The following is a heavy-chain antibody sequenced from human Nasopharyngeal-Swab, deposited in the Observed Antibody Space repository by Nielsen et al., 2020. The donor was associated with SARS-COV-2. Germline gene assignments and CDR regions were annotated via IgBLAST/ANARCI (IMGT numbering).Heavy chain of an antibody. J-gene: IGHJ4*02. CDR3: ARCGFLEWLPGHFDC. V-gene: IGHV4-31*03. CDR1: GGSISSGGYY. D-gene: IGHD3-3*01. CDR2: IYYSGST. Sequence: LRLSCTVSGGSISSGGYYWSWIRQHPGKGLEWIGYIYYSGSTYYNPSLKSRVTISVDKSKDQFSLKLSSVTAADTAVYYCARCGFLEWLPGHFDCWGQGTLVTVSS.